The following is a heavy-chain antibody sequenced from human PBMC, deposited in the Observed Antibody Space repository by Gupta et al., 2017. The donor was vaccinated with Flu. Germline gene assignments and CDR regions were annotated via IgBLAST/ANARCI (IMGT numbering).Heavy chain of an antibody. CDR2: ISGSGGST. D-gene: IGHD2-2*01. J-gene: IGHJ6*03. V-gene: IGHV3-23*01. CDR1: A. CDR3: AKGYXSSTSCKPYYMDV. Sequence: AMSWVRQAPGKGLEWVSAISGSGGSTYYADSVKGRFTISRDNSKNTLYLQMNSLRAEDTAXYXCAKGYXSSTSCKPYYMDVWGKGTTVTVSS.